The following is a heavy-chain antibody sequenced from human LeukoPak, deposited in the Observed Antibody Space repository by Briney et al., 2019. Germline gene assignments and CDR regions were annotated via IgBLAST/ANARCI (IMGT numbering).Heavy chain of an antibody. V-gene: IGHV1-8*01. Sequence: ASVKVSCKASGYTFTSYDINWVRQATGQGLEWMGWMNPISGNTGYAQKFQGRVTMTRNTSISTAYMELSSLRSEDTAVYYCARSRITGNNWFDPWGQGTLVTVSS. J-gene: IGHJ5*02. CDR3: ARSRITGNNWFDP. D-gene: IGHD1-20*01. CDR2: MNPISGNT. CDR1: GYTFTSYD.